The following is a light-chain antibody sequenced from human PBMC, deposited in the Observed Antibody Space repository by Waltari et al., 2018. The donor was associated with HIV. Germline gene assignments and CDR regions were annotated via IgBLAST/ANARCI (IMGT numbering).Light chain of an antibody. Sequence: SYVLTQPPSVSVAPGQTASITCGGNKIGSKSVHWYQQKPGQAPVLVVHDDSDRPPGIPERFSGSHSGNTATLTISRVEAGDEADYYCQVWDGSTDHPDVLFGGGTKLTVL. CDR3: QVWDGSTDHPDVL. CDR1: KIGSKS. V-gene: IGLV3-21*02. J-gene: IGLJ2*01. CDR2: DDS.